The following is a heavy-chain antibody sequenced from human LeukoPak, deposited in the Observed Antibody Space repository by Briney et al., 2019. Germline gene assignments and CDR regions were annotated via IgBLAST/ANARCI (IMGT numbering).Heavy chain of an antibody. CDR3: ARGYRPYYDFWSGYYDYYYYYYMDV. V-gene: IGHV1-8*03. CDR2: MNPNSGNT. Sequence: ASVKVSCKASGYTFTSYDINWVRQATGQGLEWMGWMNPNSGNTGYAQKFQGRVTITRNTSISTAYMELSGLRSEDTAVYYCARGYRPYYDFWSGYYDYYYYYYMDVWGKGTTVTVSS. J-gene: IGHJ6*03. CDR1: GYTFTSYD. D-gene: IGHD3-3*01.